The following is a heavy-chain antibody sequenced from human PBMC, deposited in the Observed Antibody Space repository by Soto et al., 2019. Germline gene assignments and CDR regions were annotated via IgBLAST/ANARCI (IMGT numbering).Heavy chain of an antibody. Sequence: PSETLSLTCAVYGGSFSGYYWSWIRQPPGKGLEWIGEINHSGSTNYNPSLKSRVTISVDMSKNQFSLKLSSVTAADTAVYYCARPFNWFDPWGQGTLVTVSS. V-gene: IGHV4-34*01. CDR1: GGSFSGYY. D-gene: IGHD3-16*01. J-gene: IGHJ5*02. CDR2: INHSGST. CDR3: ARPFNWFDP.